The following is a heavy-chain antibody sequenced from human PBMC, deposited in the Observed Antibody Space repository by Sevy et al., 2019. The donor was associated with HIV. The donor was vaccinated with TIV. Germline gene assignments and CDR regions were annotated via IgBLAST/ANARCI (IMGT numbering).Heavy chain of an antibody. J-gene: IGHJ4*02. V-gene: IGHV3-21*01. Sequence: GGSLRLSCGASGFTFSRYSMNWARQAPGKGLEWVSSISSGNSYIYYAHSVKGRFTISRDNAKNSLYLHMNSLRAEDTAVYYCARGSGAVVAGNYFDYWGQGILVTVSS. CDR3: ARGSGAVVAGNYFDY. CDR1: GFTFSRYS. CDR2: ISSGNSYI. D-gene: IGHD6-19*01.